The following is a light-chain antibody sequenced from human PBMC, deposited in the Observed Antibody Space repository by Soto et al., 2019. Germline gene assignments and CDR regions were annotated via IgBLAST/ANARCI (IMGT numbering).Light chain of an antibody. J-gene: IGKJ1*01. CDR2: KAS. CDR1: QSVSGW. V-gene: IGKV1-5*03. CDR3: QQYSDNWT. Sequence: DIQMTQSPSTLSASVGDRVIITCRASQSVSGWLAWYQQRPGKAPNLLIYKASTLKTGVPLRFSGSGSGTEFTLTISTLQPDDFATYYCQQYSDNWTFGQGTKVEIK.